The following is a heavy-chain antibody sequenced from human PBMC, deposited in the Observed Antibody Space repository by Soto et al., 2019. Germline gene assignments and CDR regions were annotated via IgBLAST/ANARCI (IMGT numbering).Heavy chain of an antibody. Sequence: VSVKVSCKSSGYTFTSYGISWVRQAPGQGLEWMGWIIPHLGKTNYAQKFQGRVTITADKSTGTAYMELNRLRSEDTAVYYCVRDSPIGSTFSGYDGIDYWGQGTLVTVSS. J-gene: IGHJ4*02. D-gene: IGHD5-12*01. CDR3: VRDSPIGSTFSGYDGIDY. CDR1: GYTFTSYG. V-gene: IGHV1-18*01. CDR2: IIPHLGKT.